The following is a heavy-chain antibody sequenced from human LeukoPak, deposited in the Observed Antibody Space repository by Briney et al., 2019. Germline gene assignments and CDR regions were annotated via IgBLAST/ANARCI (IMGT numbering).Heavy chain of an antibody. J-gene: IGHJ4*02. CDR3: ARDKGWFRGRWFRSPLDY. V-gene: IGHV1-18*01. CDR2: ISAYNGNT. D-gene: IGHD3-10*01. CDR1: GYTFTSYG. Sequence: GASVKVSCKASGYTFTSYGISWVRQAPGQGLEWMGWISAYNGNTNYAQKLQGRVTMTTDTSTSTAYMELRSLRSDDTAVYYCARDKGWFRGRWFRSPLDYWGQGSLVTV.